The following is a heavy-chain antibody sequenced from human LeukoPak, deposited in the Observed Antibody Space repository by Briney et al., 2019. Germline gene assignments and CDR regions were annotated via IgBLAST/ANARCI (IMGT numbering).Heavy chain of an antibody. J-gene: IGHJ4*02. CDR1: GYTFTGYY. Sequence: GASVKVSCKASGYTFTGYYMHWVRQAPGQGLEWMGWINPNSGGTNYAQKFQGRVTMTRDTSISTAYMELSRLRSDDTAVYYCAREEDYYGSGRPCYWGQGTLVTVSS. CDR3: AREEDYYGSGRPCY. D-gene: IGHD3-10*01. V-gene: IGHV1-2*02. CDR2: INPNSGGT.